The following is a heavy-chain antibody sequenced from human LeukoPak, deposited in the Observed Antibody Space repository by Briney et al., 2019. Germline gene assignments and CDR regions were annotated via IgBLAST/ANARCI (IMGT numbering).Heavy chain of an antibody. CDR3: ARDSPHYYDSSGYYGNFDY. Sequence: SVKVSRKASGGTFSSYAISWVRQAPGQGLEWMGGIIPIFGTADYAQKFQGRVTITTDESTSTAYMELSSLRSGDTAVYYCARDSPHYYDSSGYYGNFDYWGQGTLVTVSS. J-gene: IGHJ4*02. D-gene: IGHD3-22*01. V-gene: IGHV1-69*05. CDR1: GGTFSSYA. CDR2: IIPIFGTA.